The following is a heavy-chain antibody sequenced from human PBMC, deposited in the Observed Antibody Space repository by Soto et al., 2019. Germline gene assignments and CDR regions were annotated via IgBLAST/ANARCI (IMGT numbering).Heavy chain of an antibody. J-gene: IGHJ6*02. Sequence: ASVKVSCKASGYTFTNYGITWVRQVPGQGLEWMGWITASNGNTNYAREIQGRLTLTRDTSTNTASMELRSLRSDDTAVYYCARGASCSSTSCYDNFHYGLAVWGQGTTVTVSS. CDR2: ITASNGNT. D-gene: IGHD2-2*01. V-gene: IGHV1-18*01. CDR1: GYTFTNYG. CDR3: ARGASCSSTSCYDNFHYGLAV.